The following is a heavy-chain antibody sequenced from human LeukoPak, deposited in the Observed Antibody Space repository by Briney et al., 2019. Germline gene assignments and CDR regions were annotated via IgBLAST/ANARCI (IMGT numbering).Heavy chain of an antibody. CDR2: INHSGST. CDR3: ASMYSSGWYKVDY. Sequence: KPSETLSLTCAVYGGSFSGYYWSWIRQPPGKGLEWIGEINHSGSTNYNPSLKSRVTISVDTSKNQFSLKLSSVTAADTAVYYCASMYSSGWYKVDYWGQGTLVTVSS. J-gene: IGHJ4*02. V-gene: IGHV4-34*01. CDR1: GGSFSGYY. D-gene: IGHD6-19*01.